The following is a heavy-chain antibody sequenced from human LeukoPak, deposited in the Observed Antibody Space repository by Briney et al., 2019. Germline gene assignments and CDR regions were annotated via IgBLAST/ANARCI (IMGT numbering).Heavy chain of an antibody. CDR3: ARPYYDSSGSHFDY. CDR2: IKQDGSEK. D-gene: IGHD3-22*01. V-gene: IGHV3-7*01. J-gene: IGHJ4*02. CDR1: GFTFSSYW. Sequence: GGSLRLSCAASGFTFSSYWMSLVRQAPGKGLEWVANIKQDGSEKYYVDSVKGRFTISRDNAKNSLYLQMNSLRAEDTAVYYCARPYYDSSGSHFDYWGQGTLVTVSS.